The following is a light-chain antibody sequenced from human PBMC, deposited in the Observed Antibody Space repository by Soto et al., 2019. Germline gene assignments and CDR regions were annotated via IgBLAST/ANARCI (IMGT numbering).Light chain of an antibody. CDR1: QSVNSS. V-gene: IGKV3-15*01. J-gene: IGKJ1*01. Sequence: EIVMTQSPATLAVSPGERATLSFRASQSVNSSLPWYQQKPGQAPRLLIYGVSTRDTGGPARFSCSGYGTEFSLTVSCLQSDDFAVYFCQHYNNWPPFGQGTKVELQ. CDR2: GVS. CDR3: QHYNNWPP.